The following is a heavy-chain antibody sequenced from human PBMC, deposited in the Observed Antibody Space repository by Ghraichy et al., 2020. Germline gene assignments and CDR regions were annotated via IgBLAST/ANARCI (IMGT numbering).Heavy chain of an antibody. CDR2: ISAYNGNT. D-gene: IGHD3-10*01. CDR1: GYTFTSYG. CDR3: ARVSSRRYYYYGMDV. J-gene: IGHJ6*02. V-gene: IGHV1-18*01. Sequence: ASVKVSCKASGYTFTSYGISWVRQAPGQGLEWMGWISAYNGNTNYAQKLQGRVTMTTDTSTSTAYMELRSLRSDDTAVYYCARVSSRRYYYYGMDVWGQGTTVTVSS.